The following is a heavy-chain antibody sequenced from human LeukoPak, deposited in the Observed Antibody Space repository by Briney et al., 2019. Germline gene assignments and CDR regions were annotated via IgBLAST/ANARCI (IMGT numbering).Heavy chain of an antibody. CDR2: IRYDGRNK. V-gene: IGHV3-30*02. CDR3: ARDGYHLAYYYYGMDV. CDR1: GLTFSNYG. Sequence: GGSLRLSCAAAGLTFSNYGMHWVRQAPGKGLQWVAYIRYDGRNKYSADSVKGRFTIYRDNSKSTLYLQMNSLRPEDTAVYYCARDGYHLAYYYYGMDVWGQGTTVTVSS. J-gene: IGHJ6*02. D-gene: IGHD5-12*01.